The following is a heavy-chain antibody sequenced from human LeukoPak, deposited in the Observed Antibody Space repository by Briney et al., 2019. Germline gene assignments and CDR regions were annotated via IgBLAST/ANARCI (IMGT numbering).Heavy chain of an antibody. V-gene: IGHV1-2*02. CDR2: INPKSGDT. Sequence: ALVKVSCKASGYTFTDYYMHWVRQAPGQGLEWMGWINPKSGDTNYAQKFQGRVTMTGDTSITTAYMELSRLTSDDTAVYFCARDYYGSGSFSGHWGQGTLVTVSS. CDR3: ARDYYGSGSFSGH. J-gene: IGHJ4*02. CDR1: GYTFTDYY. D-gene: IGHD3-10*01.